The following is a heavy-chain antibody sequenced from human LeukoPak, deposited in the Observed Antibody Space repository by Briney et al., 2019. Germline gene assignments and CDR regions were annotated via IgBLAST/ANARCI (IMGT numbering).Heavy chain of an antibody. CDR1: GGSISSSSYY. J-gene: IGHJ4*02. D-gene: IGHD3-10*01. V-gene: IGHV4-39*07. CDR2: IYTSGST. Sequence: PSETLSLTCTVSGGSISSSSYYWGWIRQPPGKGLEWIGRIYTSGSTNYNPSLKSRVTMSVDTSKNQFSLKLSSVTAADTAVYYCAREKLLWFGELTFDYWGQGTLVTVSS. CDR3: AREKLLWFGELTFDY.